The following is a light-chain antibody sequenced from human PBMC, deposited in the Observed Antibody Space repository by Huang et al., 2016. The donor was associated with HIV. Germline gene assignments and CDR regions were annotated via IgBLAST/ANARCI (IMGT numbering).Light chain of an antibody. Sequence: DIQLTQSPSAMSASVGDRVSITCRGGPPKRLIYAASSLQSGVPSRFSGSGSGTKFTLTISSLQPEDFATYYCLQHHGYPRTFGQGTKV. CDR3: LQHHGYPRT. CDR1: P. V-gene: IGKV1-17*03. J-gene: IGKJ1*01. CDR2: AAS.